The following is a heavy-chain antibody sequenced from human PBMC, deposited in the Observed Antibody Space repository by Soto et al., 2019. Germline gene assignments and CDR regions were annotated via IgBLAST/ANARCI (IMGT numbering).Heavy chain of an antibody. D-gene: IGHD2-15*01. CDR3: ARAEICSGGSCSHWDY. J-gene: IGHJ4*02. CDR1: GGTFSSYT. V-gene: IGHV1-69*02. Sequence: ASVKVSCKASGGTFSSYTISWVRQAPGQGLEWMGRIIPILGIANYAQKFQGRVTITADKSTSTAYMELSSLRSEDTAVYYCARAEICSGGSCSHWDYWGQGTLVTVSS. CDR2: IIPILGIA.